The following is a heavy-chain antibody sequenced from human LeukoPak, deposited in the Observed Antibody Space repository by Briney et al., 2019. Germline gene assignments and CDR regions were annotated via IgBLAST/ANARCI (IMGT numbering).Heavy chain of an antibody. D-gene: IGHD6-13*01. CDR3: AKSSSSWFYFRY. CDR1: GFTFSSYA. V-gene: IGHV3-23*01. Sequence: PGGSLRLSCAASGFTFSSYAMSWVRQAPGKGLEWVSAISGSGGSTYYADSVKGRFTISRDNSKNTLYLQMNSLRAEDTAIYYCAKSSSSWFYFRYWGQGTLVTVSS. CDR2: ISGSGGST. J-gene: IGHJ4*02.